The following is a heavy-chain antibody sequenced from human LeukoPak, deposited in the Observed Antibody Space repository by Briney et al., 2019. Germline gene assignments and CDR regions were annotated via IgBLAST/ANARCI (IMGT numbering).Heavy chain of an antibody. CDR1: GFTFSSYA. D-gene: IGHD5/OR15-5a*01. Sequence: PGGSLRLSCAASGFTFSSYAMSWVRQGPGKGLEWVSSISVSGGGTYYADSVKGRSTISRDKSKSTLYLQMNSLRAEDTAVYYCAKDIRLYADLWGQGTLVTVSS. CDR3: AKDIRLYADL. CDR2: ISVSGGGT. V-gene: IGHV3-23*01. J-gene: IGHJ5*02.